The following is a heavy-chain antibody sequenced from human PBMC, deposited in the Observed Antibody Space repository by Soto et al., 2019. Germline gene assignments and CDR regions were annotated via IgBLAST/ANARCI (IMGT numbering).Heavy chain of an antibody. V-gene: IGHV3-48*02. CDR1: GFSFSSYT. CDR3: ARDDSSGYYLEAFDY. J-gene: IGHJ4*02. D-gene: IGHD3-22*01. Sequence: LRLSCAASGFSFSSYTMNWVRQAPGKGLEWVSYISSRGSTIYYADSVKGRFTISRDNAKNSLYLQVNSLRDEDTAVYYCARDDSSGYYLEAFDYWGQGTLVTVSS. CDR2: ISSRGSTI.